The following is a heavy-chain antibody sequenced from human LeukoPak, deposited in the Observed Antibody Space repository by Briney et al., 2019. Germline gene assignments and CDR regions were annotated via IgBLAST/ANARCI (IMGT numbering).Heavy chain of an antibody. CDR1: VFTFSTYW. CDR3: ASFTGYYFYFDC. J-gene: IGHJ4*02. D-gene: IGHD3-9*01. CDR2: IKQDGSEK. V-gene: IGHV3-7*01. Sequence: PGCSLRLSCAVSVFTFSTYWIIWLRQAPGKGLEGVDNIKQDGSEKYYVDYVKGRFTISRDNAKNSLYLQMNSLRAEDTAVYYCASFTGYYFYFDCWGQGTLVTVSS.